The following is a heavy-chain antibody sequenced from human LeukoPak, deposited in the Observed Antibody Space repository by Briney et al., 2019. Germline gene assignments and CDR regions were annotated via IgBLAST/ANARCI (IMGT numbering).Heavy chain of an antibody. Sequence: PSETLSLTCTVSGGSVNSGSYYWSWIRQPAGKGLEWIGRMFTTGTINYNPSLKSRVTISLDTSKNQFSLNLRSVTAADTAVYYCARRGGYSFDYDYWGQGTLVTVSS. CDR2: MFTTGTI. CDR3: ARRGGYSFDYDY. J-gene: IGHJ4*02. D-gene: IGHD5-18*01. CDR1: GGSVNSGSYY. V-gene: IGHV4-61*02.